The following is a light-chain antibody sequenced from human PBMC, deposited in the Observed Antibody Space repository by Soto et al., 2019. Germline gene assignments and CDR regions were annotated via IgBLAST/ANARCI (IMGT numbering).Light chain of an antibody. CDR2: GAS. Sequence: IGVTPSPGTLSLSPLEIVTLSCRASQSVTSSYIAWYQQKSGQAPRLLLYGASSRATGIPDRFRGSGSGTDFTLTIRRLEPEDSAVYYCQQHGPTFGQGTRLEIK. CDR1: QSVTSSY. V-gene: IGKV3-20*01. CDR3: QQHGPT. J-gene: IGKJ5*01.